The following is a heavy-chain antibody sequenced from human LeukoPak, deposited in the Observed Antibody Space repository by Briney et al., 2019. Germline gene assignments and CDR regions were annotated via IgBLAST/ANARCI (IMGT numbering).Heavy chain of an antibody. V-gene: IGHV3-9*01. Sequence: GRSLRLSCGVSEFTFDDYVIHWVRQGPGKGLEWVAAMSWTSGSIAYADSVKGRFNIFRDNTQSSLYLQMNSLRAEDTAFYYCARSSGSYDGYYGVEVWGQGTTVIVSS. CDR2: MSWTSGSI. CDR3: ARSSGSYDGYYGVEV. D-gene: IGHD6-19*01. J-gene: IGHJ6*02. CDR1: EFTFDDYV.